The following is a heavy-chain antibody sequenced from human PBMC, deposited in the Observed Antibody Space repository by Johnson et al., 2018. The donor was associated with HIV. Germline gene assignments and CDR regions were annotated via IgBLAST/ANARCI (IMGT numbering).Heavy chain of an antibody. CDR3: ARGSRYTYDNDDAHLLHAFDI. CDR2: IVSDVSSA. CDR1: GFTFSPYW. Sequence: VHLVESWGGVVQPGRSLSLSCAASGFTFSPYWVHWVRQAPGQGLVWVSRIVSDVSSAISTDSVTGRFPISRDNAKNSLYLQMNSLRAEDTAVYYCARGSRYTYDNDDAHLLHAFDIWGQGTVVTVSS. D-gene: IGHD3-22*01. V-gene: IGHV3-74*02. J-gene: IGHJ3*02.